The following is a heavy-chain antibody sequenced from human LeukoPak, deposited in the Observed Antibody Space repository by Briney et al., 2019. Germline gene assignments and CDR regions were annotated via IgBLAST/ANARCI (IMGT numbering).Heavy chain of an antibody. V-gene: IGHV3-23*01. CDR1: GFTFSSYA. D-gene: IGHD2-15*01. CDR3: ARMSSGGSCYGCPVEYYFDY. CDR2: ISGSGGST. Sequence: PGGSLRLSCAASGFTFSSYAMSWVRQAPGKELEWVSAISGSGGSTYYADSVKGRFTISRDNSKNTLYLQMNSLRAEDTAVYYCARMSSGGSCYGCPVEYYFDYWGQGTLVTVSS. J-gene: IGHJ4*02.